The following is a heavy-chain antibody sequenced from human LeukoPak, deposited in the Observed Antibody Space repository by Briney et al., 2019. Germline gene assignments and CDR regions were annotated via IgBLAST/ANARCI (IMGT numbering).Heavy chain of an antibody. Sequence: GGSLRLSCAASGFTFSSYAMSWVRQAPGKGLGWVSAISGSGGSTYYADSVKGRFTISRDNSKNTLYLQMNSLRAEDTAVYYCAKDPSLLLWFGEYENWGQGTLVTVSS. CDR1: GFTFSSYA. V-gene: IGHV3-23*01. D-gene: IGHD3-10*01. J-gene: IGHJ4*02. CDR3: AKDPSLLLWFGEYEN. CDR2: ISGSGGST.